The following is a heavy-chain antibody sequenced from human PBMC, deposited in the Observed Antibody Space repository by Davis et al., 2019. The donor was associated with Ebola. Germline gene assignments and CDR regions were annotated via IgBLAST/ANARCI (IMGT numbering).Heavy chain of an antibody. V-gene: IGHV4-34*01. CDR1: GGSFSGFS. D-gene: IGHD5-18*01. CDR3: ARGKGYSYGLRGFDP. Sequence: SETLSLTCAVSGGSFSGFSWTWIRQSPGQRLEWIGEITHNGRTDYNPSLWSRVTMSVDTSKNQFSLKLSSVTAADTAVYYCARGKGYSYGLRGFDPWGQGTLVTVSS. J-gene: IGHJ5*02. CDR2: ITHNGRT.